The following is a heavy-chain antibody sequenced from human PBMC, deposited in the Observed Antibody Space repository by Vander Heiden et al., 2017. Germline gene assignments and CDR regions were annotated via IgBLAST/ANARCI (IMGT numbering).Heavy chain of an antibody. CDR2: IIPIFGTA. D-gene: IGHD3-22*01. Sequence: QVQLVQSGAEVKKPGSSVQVSCKASGGNFSSYAISWVRQAPGQGLEWMGGIIPIFGTANYAQKFQGRVTITADESTSTAYMELSSLRSEDTAVYYCARGLDYYDSSGYSAGDYWGQGTLVTVSS. J-gene: IGHJ4*02. V-gene: IGHV1-69*01. CDR1: GGNFSSYA. CDR3: ARGLDYYDSSGYSAGDY.